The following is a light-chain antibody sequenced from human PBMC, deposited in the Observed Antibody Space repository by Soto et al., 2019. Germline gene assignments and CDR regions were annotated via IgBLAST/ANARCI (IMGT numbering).Light chain of an antibody. V-gene: IGLV6-57*02. CDR2: EDN. J-gene: IGLJ2*01. Sequence: NFMLTQPHSVSESPGKTVTISCTGSSGSIASNYVQWYQQRPGSAPTTVIYEDNQRPSGVPDRFSGSIDSSSNSASLTISGLNTEDEADYYCQSYDSSNHRVVFGGGTKVTVL. CDR1: SGSIASNY. CDR3: QSYDSSNHRVV.